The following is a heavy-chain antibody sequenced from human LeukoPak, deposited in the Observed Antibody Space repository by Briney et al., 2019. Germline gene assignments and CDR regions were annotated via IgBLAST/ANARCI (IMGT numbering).Heavy chain of an antibody. D-gene: IGHD3-22*01. Sequence: GGSLRLSCAASGFTFSSYSMNWVRQAPGKGLEWVSSISSSSSYIYYADSVKGRFTISRDNAKNSLYLQMNSLRAEDTAVYYCARAVYYYDSSGYYHCFDYWGQGTLVTVSS. J-gene: IGHJ4*02. CDR1: GFTFSSYS. V-gene: IGHV3-21*01. CDR2: ISSSSSYI. CDR3: ARAVYYYDSSGYYHCFDY.